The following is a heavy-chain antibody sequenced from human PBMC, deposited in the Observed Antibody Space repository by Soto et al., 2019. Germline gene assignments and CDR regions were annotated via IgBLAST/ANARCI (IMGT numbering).Heavy chain of an antibody. J-gene: IGHJ4*02. CDR3: AKAFYGSGSYYEHFDY. CDR2: ISGSGGST. Sequence: GGSLRLSCAASGFTFSSYAMSWVRQAPGKGLEWVSAISGSGGSTYYADSVKGRFTISRDNSKNTLYLQMNSLRAEDTAVYYCAKAFYGSGSYYEHFDYWGQGTLVTVSS. V-gene: IGHV3-23*01. D-gene: IGHD3-10*01. CDR1: GFTFSSYA.